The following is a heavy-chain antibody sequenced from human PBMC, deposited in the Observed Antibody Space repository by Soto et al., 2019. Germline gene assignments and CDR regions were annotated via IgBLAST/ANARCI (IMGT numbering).Heavy chain of an antibody. V-gene: IGHV4-4*02. J-gene: IGHJ6*03. Sequence: SETLSLTCAVSRGSISSANWWSWVRQPPGKGLEWIGEIYLGGTTNYNPSLKSRVTMSIDNYKNQFFLNLASVTAADTAVYYCARAAASLHLGEFGYYYYMDVWGKGTAVTVSS. CDR2: IYLGGTT. D-gene: IGHD3-16*01. CDR3: ARAAASLHLGEFGYYYYMDV. CDR1: RGSISSANW.